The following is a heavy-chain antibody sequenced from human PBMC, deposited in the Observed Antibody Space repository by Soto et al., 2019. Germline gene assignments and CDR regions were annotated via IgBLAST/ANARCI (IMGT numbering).Heavy chain of an antibody. D-gene: IGHD3-3*01. Sequence: QVPLVESGGGVVQPGRSLRLSCAASGFTFSSYGMHWVRQAPGKWLEWVAFISSDGRNEYYADSVKGRFTISRDNSKNTLYLQLNSLRAEDTAVYYCAKDTYPWLLFRHPGDYWGQGTLVTVSS. CDR3: AKDTYPWLLFRHPGDY. CDR2: ISSDGRNE. CDR1: GFTFSSYG. V-gene: IGHV3-30*18. J-gene: IGHJ4*02.